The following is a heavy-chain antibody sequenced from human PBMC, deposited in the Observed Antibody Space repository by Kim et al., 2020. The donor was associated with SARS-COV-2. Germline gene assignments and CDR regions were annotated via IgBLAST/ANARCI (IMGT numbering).Heavy chain of an antibody. J-gene: IGHJ4*02. V-gene: IGHV3-33*06. CDR1: GFTFSSYA. Sequence: GGSLRLSCAASGFTFSSYAMHWVRQAPGKGLEWVAVIWYDGSNKYYADSVKGRFTISRDNSKNTLYLQMNSLRAEDTAVYYCAKAFNDYYDSSGYYSFDYWGQGTLVTVSS. CDR2: IWYDGSNK. CDR3: AKAFNDYYDSSGYYSFDY. D-gene: IGHD3-22*01.